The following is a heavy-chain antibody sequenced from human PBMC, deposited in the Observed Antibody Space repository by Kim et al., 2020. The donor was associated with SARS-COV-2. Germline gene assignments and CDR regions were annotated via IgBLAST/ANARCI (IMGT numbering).Heavy chain of an antibody. Sequence: FQGRLTITADQSTSTAYMELSSLRAEDPAVYYCARASIRTSGCHRCYFDYWGQGTLVTVSS. D-gene: IGHD6-19*01. J-gene: IGHJ4*02. CDR3: ARASIRTSGCHRCYFDY. V-gene: IGHV1-69*01.